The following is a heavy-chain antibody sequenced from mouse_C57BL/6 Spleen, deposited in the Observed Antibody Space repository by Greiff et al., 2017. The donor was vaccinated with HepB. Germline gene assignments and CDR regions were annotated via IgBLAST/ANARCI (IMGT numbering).Heavy chain of an antibody. Sequence: EVQVVESGGGLVQPKGSLKLSCAASGFTFNTYAMHWVRQAPGKGLEWVARIRSKSSNYATYYADSVKDRFTISRDDSQSMLYLQMNNLKTEDTAMYYCVRDRDLLWYFDVWGTGTTVTVSS. CDR3: VRDRDLLWYFDV. CDR1: GFTFNTYA. J-gene: IGHJ1*03. V-gene: IGHV10-3*01. D-gene: IGHD3-3*01. CDR2: IRSKSSNYAT.